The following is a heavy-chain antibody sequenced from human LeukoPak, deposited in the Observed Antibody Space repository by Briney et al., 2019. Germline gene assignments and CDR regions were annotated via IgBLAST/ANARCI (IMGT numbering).Heavy chain of an antibody. CDR3: AKELGESYDFWSGYNRETNWFDP. V-gene: IGHV3-30*18. CDR2: ISYDGSNK. CDR1: GFTFSSYG. J-gene: IGHJ5*02. Sequence: GGSLRLSCAASGFTFSSYGMHWVRQAPGKGLEGVAVISYDGSNKYYADSVKGRFTISRDNSKNTLYLQMNSLRAEDTAVYYCAKELGESYDFWSGYNRETNWFDPWGQGTLVTVSS. D-gene: IGHD3-3*01.